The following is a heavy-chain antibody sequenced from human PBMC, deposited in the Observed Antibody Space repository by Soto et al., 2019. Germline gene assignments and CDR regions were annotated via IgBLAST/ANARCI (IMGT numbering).Heavy chain of an antibody. Sequence: SETLSLTCIVSGVSISSGYCTWIRQSPGKGLEWIGYISHSGLRHYRASLQSRLTMSVETSKNQFSLNLTSVTAADTAVYYCARVDSKYYYYCGMDVWGQGTTVPVSS. V-gene: IGHV4-59*01. CDR3: ARVDSKYYYYCGMDV. CDR2: ISHSGLR. J-gene: IGHJ6*02. D-gene: IGHD5-18*01. CDR1: GVSISSGY.